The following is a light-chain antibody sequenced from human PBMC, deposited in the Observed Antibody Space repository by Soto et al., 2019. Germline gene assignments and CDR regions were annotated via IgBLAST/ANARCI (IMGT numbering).Light chain of an antibody. CDR3: QQYHSYSRT. V-gene: IGKV1-5*03. CDR1: QSIVNW. J-gene: IGKJ1*01. Sequence: DIQMTQSPSTLSASVGDRVTITCRASQSIVNWLAWYQQKPGKAPKLLIYKASSLDSGVPSRFSGSGSGKEFTLTISSLQPDDFATYYCQQYHSYSRTFGQGTQVEIK. CDR2: KAS.